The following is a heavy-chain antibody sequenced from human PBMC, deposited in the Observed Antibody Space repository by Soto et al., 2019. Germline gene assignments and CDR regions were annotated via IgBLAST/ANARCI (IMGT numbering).Heavy chain of an antibody. J-gene: IGHJ6*02. V-gene: IGHV4-4*02. CDR2: IYHSGST. Sequence: QVQLQESGPGLVKPSETLSLTCAVSSGSISTVNWWSWVRQPPGKGLEWIGDIYHSGSTNYNPSLKSRLTMAVDRSKNQFSLNLSSVTAADTAVYYCTRDKPLPHYSGLGKVYYGMDVWGQGTTVTVSS. D-gene: IGHD3-10*01. CDR1: SGSISTVNW. CDR3: TRDKPLPHYSGLGKVYYGMDV.